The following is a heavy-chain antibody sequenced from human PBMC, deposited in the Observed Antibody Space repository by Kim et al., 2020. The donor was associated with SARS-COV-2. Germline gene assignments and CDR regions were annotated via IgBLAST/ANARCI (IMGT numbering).Heavy chain of an antibody. V-gene: IGHV3-30*18. J-gene: IGHJ4*02. CDR2: ISYDGTNK. Sequence: GGSLRLSCEASGFTFTSFGMHWVRQAPGKGLEWVAVISYDGTNKYYADSVKGRFTISRANSKNTLYLQMNSLRADDTAVYYCAKSGFLYGDDEKLDYWGQGTLVTVSS. CDR3: AKSGFLYGDDEKLDY. D-gene: IGHD4-17*01. CDR1: GFTFTSFG.